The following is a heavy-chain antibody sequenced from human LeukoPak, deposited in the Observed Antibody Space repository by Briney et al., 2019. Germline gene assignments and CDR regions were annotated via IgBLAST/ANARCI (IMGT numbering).Heavy chain of an antibody. V-gene: IGHV4-59*01. Sequence: PSETLSLTCTVSGGSIRSYYWSWIRQPPGKGLEWIGYIYFSGSTSYNPSLKSRVTISVDTSKNQFSLKLSSVTAADTAVYYCARGADSSGYYSIFYFDYWGQGTLVTVSS. J-gene: IGHJ4*02. D-gene: IGHD3-22*01. CDR1: GGSIRSYY. CDR2: IYFSGST. CDR3: ARGADSSGYYSIFYFDY.